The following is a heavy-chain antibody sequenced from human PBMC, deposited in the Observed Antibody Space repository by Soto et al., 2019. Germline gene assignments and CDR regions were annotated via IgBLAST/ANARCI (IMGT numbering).Heavy chain of an antibody. CDR1: GFTFSSYA. CDR2: ISYDGSNK. CDR3: AKDMTHCSGGSCYSARFVY. D-gene: IGHD2-15*01. V-gene: IGHV3-30-3*01. J-gene: IGHJ4*02. Sequence: QVQLVESRGGVVQPGRSLRLSCAASGFTFSSYAMHWVRQAPGKGLEWVAVISYDGSNKYYADSVKGRFTISRDNSKNSLYLQMNSLRAEDTALYYCAKDMTHCSGGSCYSARFVYWGQGTLVTVSS.